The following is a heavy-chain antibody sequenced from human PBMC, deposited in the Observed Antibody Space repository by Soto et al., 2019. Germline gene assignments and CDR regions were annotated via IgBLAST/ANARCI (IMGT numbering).Heavy chain of an antibody. CDR3: AGSRKFDY. D-gene: IGHD2-15*01. CDR2: IFPSGTT. V-gene: IGHV4-30-2*01. J-gene: IGHJ4*02. CDR1: GGSLSCATYS. Sequence: PSETLSLTCGVSGGSLSCATYSWNWIRQPPGKGLEWIGYIFPSGTTYYNPSLKSRVTISIDVSKNHFSLSLTSLTAADTAVYYCAGSRKFDYWSQGTLVTVSS.